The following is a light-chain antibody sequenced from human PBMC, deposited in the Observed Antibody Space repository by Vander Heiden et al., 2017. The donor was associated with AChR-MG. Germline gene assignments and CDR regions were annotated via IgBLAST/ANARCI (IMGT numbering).Light chain of an antibody. Sequence: SYELTQPPPVSASPGQNGSNNCAGDKLGEKYACWYQQKPGQSPVLVVYQDTKRPSGIPVGIAGSNSGNTATLTNSGTQAKDGADYFGQAWDSSTVVFGGGTKLTVL. CDR1: KLGEKY. J-gene: IGLJ2*01. CDR2: QDT. V-gene: IGLV3-1*01. CDR3: QAWDSSTVV.